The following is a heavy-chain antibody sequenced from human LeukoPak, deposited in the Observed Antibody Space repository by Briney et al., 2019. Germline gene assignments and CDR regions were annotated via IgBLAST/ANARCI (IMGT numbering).Heavy chain of an antibody. CDR2: IWYDGSNK. CDR3: ARARGSGSYPFDY. Sequence: GGSLRLSCAASGFTFSSYGMHWVRQAPGKGLEWVTVIWYDGSNKYYADSVKGRFTISRDNSKNTLYLQMNSLRAEDTAVYYCARARGSGSYPFDYWGQGTLVTVSS. J-gene: IGHJ4*02. D-gene: IGHD3-10*01. V-gene: IGHV3-33*01. CDR1: GFTFSSYG.